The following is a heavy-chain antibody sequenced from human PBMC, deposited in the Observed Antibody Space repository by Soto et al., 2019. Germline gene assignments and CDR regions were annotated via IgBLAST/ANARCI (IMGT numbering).Heavy chain of an antibody. Sequence: QITLKESGPALVRPTQTLTLTCTFSGFSLTSGVVGVGWIRQPPGKALEWLALIYWDDTKRYTPSLKSRLTITKDPAKSEVVLTMTNMGPADTATYFRAHRHGFGSGSVFFDYWGQGTLVTVTS. J-gene: IGHJ4*02. CDR1: GFSLTSGVVG. CDR3: AHRHGFGSGSVFFDY. CDR2: IYWDDTK. V-gene: IGHV2-5*02. D-gene: IGHD3-10*01.